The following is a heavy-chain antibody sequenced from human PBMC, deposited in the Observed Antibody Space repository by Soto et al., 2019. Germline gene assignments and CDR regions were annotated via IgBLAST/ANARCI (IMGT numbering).Heavy chain of an antibody. Sequence: GGSLRLSCVGSGFDVTTNCMRWVRQAPGKGLECVSIVCTGGATHYADSVKGRFTISRDRSKNTVLLQMNNVRAEDTAVYYCVRDKRTISGIFPGYWGQGTLVTVSS. CDR1: GFDVTTNC. CDR3: VRDKRTISGIFPGY. CDR2: VCTGGAT. D-gene: IGHD1-1*01. J-gene: IGHJ4*02. V-gene: IGHV3-53*01.